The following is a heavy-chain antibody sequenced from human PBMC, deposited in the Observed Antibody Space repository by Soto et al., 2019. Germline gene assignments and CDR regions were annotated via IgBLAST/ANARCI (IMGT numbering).Heavy chain of an antibody. J-gene: IGHJ4*02. CDR1: GGTFSSYA. CDR3: AGLVAYYYDSSGYFDY. CDR2: IIPIFGTA. Sequence: GASGKVSCKASGGTFSSYAISWVRQAPGQGLEWMGGIIPIFGTANYAQKFQGRVTITADESTSTAYMELSSLRSEDTAVYYCAGLVAYYYDSSGYFDYWGQGTLVTVSS. V-gene: IGHV1-69*13. D-gene: IGHD3-22*01.